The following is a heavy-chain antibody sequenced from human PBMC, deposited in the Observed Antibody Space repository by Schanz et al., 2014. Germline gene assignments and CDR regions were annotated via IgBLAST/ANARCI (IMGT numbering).Heavy chain of an antibody. CDR2: LYIRST. Sequence: EVQLVESGGGLIHPGGSLRLSCAVSGFTVNTNYMTWVRQAPGKGLECVSILYIRSTYYADSVKGRFTISRDNSKNMVFLQMNSLRVEDTAIYYCARDEGKDGYNLAFDVWGQGTLVTVS. D-gene: IGHD5-12*01. J-gene: IGHJ3*01. V-gene: IGHV3-53*01. CDR3: ARDEGKDGYNLAFDV. CDR1: GFTVNTNY.